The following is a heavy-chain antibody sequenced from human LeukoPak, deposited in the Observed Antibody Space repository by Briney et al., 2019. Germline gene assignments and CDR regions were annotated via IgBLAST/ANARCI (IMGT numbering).Heavy chain of an antibody. CDR2: VSGTGLST. CDR3: AKLMRHMREDVYDV. J-gene: IGHJ3*01. CDR1: RFTLRSYG. V-gene: IGHV3-23*01. Sequence: PGGSLRLSCTASRFTLRSYGMSWVRQAPGKGLEWVSFVSGTGLSTYYADSVKGRFAISRDNSKNTLYLQMNSLRVDDTAVYYCAKLMRHMREDVYDVWGQGTMVSVSS. D-gene: IGHD2-21*01.